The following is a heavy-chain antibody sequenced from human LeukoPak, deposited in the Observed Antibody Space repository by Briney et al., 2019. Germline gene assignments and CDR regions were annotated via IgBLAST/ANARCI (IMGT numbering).Heavy chain of an antibody. Sequence: ASAKVSCKASGYTFTSYYMHWVRQAPGQGLEWMGIINPSGGSTSYAQKFQGRVTMTRDMSTSTVYMELSSLRSEDTAVYYCARDRGYSYGPYYYYYMDVWGKGTTVTVSS. CDR2: INPSGGST. CDR1: GYTFTSYY. D-gene: IGHD5-18*01. V-gene: IGHV1-46*01. J-gene: IGHJ6*03. CDR3: ARDRGYSYGPYYYYYMDV.